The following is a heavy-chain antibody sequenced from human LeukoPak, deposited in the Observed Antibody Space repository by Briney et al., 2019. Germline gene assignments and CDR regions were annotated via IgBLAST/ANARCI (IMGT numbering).Heavy chain of an antibody. CDR3: ARDPYSGNYGSEYYYYMDV. CDR1: GFTFSNYN. CDR2: ITRSGTYI. D-gene: IGHD1-26*01. J-gene: IGHJ6*03. Sequence: GGSLRLSCAASGFTFSNYNMNWVRQAPGKAMEWVSSITRSGTYIFYADSVKGRFTISRDNAKNSLYLQMDSLGPEDTAVYYCARDPYSGNYGSEYYYYMDVWGKGTTVTISS. V-gene: IGHV3-21*01.